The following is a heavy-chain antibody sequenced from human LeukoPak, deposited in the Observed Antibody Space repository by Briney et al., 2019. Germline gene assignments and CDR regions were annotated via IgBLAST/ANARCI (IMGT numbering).Heavy chain of an antibody. D-gene: IGHD3-22*01. V-gene: IGHV1-2*02. CDR2: INPNSGGT. Sequence: ASVKVSCKASGYTFTDYYMHWVRQAPGQGLEWMGWINPNSGGTNYAQKFQGRVTMTRDTSISTAYMELSRPRSDDTAVYYCAREYHCDSSAPLGWGQGTLVTVSS. CDR3: AREYHCDSSAPLG. CDR1: GYTFTDYY. J-gene: IGHJ4*02.